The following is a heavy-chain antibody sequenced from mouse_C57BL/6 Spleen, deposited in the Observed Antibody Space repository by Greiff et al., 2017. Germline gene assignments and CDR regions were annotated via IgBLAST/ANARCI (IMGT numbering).Heavy chain of an antibody. CDR1: GYTFTSYW. Sequence: VQLQQPGAELVRPGSSVKLSCKASGYTFTSYWMDWVKQRPGQGLEWIGNIYPSDSETNYNQKFKGKATLTVDKSSSTAYLQLSSLTSEDSAVYYCARLGGSSDYYAMDDWGQGTSVTVSS. J-gene: IGHJ4*01. CDR3: ARLGGSSDYYAMDD. CDR2: IYPSDSET. D-gene: IGHD1-1*02. V-gene: IGHV1-61*01.